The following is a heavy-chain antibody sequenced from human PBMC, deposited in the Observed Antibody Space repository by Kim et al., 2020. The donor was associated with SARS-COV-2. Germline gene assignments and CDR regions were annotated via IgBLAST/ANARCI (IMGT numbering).Heavy chain of an antibody. CDR3: ARDRITMVRGVQNYGMDV. D-gene: IGHD3-10*01. J-gene: IGHJ6*02. Sequence: RRVTISVDTSKNQFSLTLSSVTAADTAVYYCARDRITMVRGVQNYGMDVWGQGTTVTVSS. V-gene: IGHV4-59*01.